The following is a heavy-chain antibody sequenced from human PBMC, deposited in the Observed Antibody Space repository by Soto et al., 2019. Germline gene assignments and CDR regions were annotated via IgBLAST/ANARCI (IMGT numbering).Heavy chain of an antibody. J-gene: IGHJ5*02. CDR1: GAALNSGNYT. V-gene: IGHV4-31*03. CDR2: IYVTGAV. CDR3: ARLRIATNNYKWFDP. Sequence: SETLSLTCSVSGAALNSGNYTWSWIRQVPGKGLEWIGHIYVTGAVDYNPSLRDRITISQDTSERQFSLNLRLVTAADTAVYYCARLRIATNNYKWFDPWGQGTLVKVSA. D-gene: IGHD2-21*01.